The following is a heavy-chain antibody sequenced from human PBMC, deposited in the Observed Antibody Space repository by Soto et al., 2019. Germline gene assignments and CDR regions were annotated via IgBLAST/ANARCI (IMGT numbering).Heavy chain of an antibody. V-gene: IGHV3-23*01. CDR2: FRTSGDGGTT. Sequence: AGSLRLSCAASGFTFSSYSMSWVRQAPGKGLEWVSGFRTSGDGGTTYYADSVKGRFTISRDNSKNMLFLQMNSLRAEDTAIYYCAKKVTSGPGSQYFDYWGQGTLVTVSS. D-gene: IGHD3-10*01. CDR3: AKKVTSGPGSQYFDY. CDR1: GFTFSSYS. J-gene: IGHJ4*02.